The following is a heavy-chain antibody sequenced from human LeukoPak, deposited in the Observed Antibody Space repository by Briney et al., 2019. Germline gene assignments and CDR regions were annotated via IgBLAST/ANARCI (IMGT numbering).Heavy chain of an antibody. CDR1: GGTFSSYA. Sequence: GSSVKVSCKASGGTFSSYAISWVRQAPGQGLEWMGGIIPIFGTANYAQKFQGRVTITADESTSTAYMELSSLRSEDTAVYYCARAQTTYGGAKDAFDIWGQGTMVTVSS. J-gene: IGHJ3*02. D-gene: IGHD4-23*01. V-gene: IGHV1-69*01. CDR3: ARAQTTYGGAKDAFDI. CDR2: IIPIFGTA.